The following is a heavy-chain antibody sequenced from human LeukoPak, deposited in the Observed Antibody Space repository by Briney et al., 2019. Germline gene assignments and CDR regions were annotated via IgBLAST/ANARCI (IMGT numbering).Heavy chain of an antibody. D-gene: IGHD5-12*01. Sequence: LGGSLRLSCAASGFTFSSYAMSWVRQAPGKGLEWLSALSGSGDSTYYADSVKGRFIITRDNSKNTLSLQMNSLRADDTAIYYCATQKGRTVATEWGQGTLVTVSS. CDR3: ATQKGRTVATE. J-gene: IGHJ4*02. V-gene: IGHV3-23*01. CDR1: GFTFSSYA. CDR2: LSGSGDST.